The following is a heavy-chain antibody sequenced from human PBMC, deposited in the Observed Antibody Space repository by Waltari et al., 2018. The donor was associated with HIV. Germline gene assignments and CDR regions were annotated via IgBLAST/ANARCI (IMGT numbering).Heavy chain of an antibody. Sequence: LVESGGGVVKTGESLRLTCEASGFEFRHYSLNWVRQSPVRGLEMGGSSRRASNEKNYVESVRGRVGISRDEAKSCVYLEMDSLREGDTARYFCVRDDPGYGPIDYWGQGTLVIV. CDR2: SRRASNEK. V-gene: IGHV3-11*05. CDR1: GFEFRHYS. D-gene: IGHD3-10*01. CDR3: VRDDPGYGPIDY. J-gene: IGHJ4*02.